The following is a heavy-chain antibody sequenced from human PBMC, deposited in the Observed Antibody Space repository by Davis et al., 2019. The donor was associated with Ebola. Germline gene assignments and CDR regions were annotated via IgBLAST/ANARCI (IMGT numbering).Heavy chain of an antibody. CDR2: INPSGST. Sequence: SETLSLTCAVYGGSFSGHYWTWIRQPPGKWLEWIGEINPSGSTNYSPSLKSRVTISLDTSKNQISLRLSSVTAADTAVYYCARAPHWTIAARPNDNWAQGTLVTVSS. D-gene: IGHD6-6*01. CDR1: GGSFSGHY. CDR3: ARAPHWTIAARPNDN. J-gene: IGHJ4*02. V-gene: IGHV4-34*01.